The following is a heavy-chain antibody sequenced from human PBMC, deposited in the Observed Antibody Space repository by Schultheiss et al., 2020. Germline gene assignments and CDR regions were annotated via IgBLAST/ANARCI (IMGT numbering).Heavy chain of an antibody. J-gene: IGHJ4*02. CDR2: ISYDGSNK. D-gene: IGHD3-3*01. CDR3: ARGVVGTIFGVAEYFDY. CDR1: GFTFSSYA. Sequence: GGSLRLSCAASGFTFSSYAMSWVRQAPGKGLEWVAVISYDGSNKYYADSVKGRFTISRDNAKNSLYLQMNSLRAEDTAVYYCARGVVGTIFGVAEYFDYWGQGTLVTVSS. V-gene: IGHV3-30*03.